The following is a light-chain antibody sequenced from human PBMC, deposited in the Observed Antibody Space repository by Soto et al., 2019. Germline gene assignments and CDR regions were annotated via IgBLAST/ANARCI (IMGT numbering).Light chain of an antibody. CDR2: DDN. V-gene: IGLV1-51*01. Sequence: QAVVTQPPSVSAAPGQKVTISCSGSSSNIGNNYVSWYQQLPGTAPKLLIYDDNKRPSRSPDRFSGSKSGTSATLGITGLQTGDEADYYCGTWDSSLSAVVFGGGTKLTVL. J-gene: IGLJ2*01. CDR3: GTWDSSLSAVV. CDR1: SSNIGNNY.